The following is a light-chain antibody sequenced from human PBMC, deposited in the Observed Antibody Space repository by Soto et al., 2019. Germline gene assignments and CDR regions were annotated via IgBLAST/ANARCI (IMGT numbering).Light chain of an antibody. CDR1: QSVRNSY. Sequence: DIVLMQSPGTLSLSPGERATLSCRASQSVRNSYLAWYQQKPGQAPRLLIYGASSRATGIPDRFSGSGSGTDFTLTISRLEPEDFAVYYCQQYGSSSTFGQGNKVEIK. V-gene: IGKV3-20*01. CDR2: GAS. CDR3: QQYGSSST. J-gene: IGKJ1*01.